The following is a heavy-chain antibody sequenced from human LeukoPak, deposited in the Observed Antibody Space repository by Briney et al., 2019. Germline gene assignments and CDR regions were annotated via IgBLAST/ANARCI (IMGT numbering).Heavy chain of an antibody. Sequence: PGGSLRLSCAASGFTFGSYWMHWVRQAPGKGLVWVSYIKSDGSSTNYADSVKGRLTISRDNAQNTLYLQMNSLRAEDTAVYYCARDRGYTQDYWGQGTLVTVPS. CDR1: GFTFGSYW. J-gene: IGHJ4*02. CDR3: ARDRGYTQDY. CDR2: IKSDGSST. D-gene: IGHD5-12*01. V-gene: IGHV3-74*01.